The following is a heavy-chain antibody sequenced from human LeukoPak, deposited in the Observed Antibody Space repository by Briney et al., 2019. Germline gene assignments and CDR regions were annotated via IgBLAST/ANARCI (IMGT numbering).Heavy chain of an antibody. V-gene: IGHV3-23*01. CDR2: ISGSGGST. CDR3: ARDKRGSSGFDY. Sequence: GGSLRLSCAASGFTFSSYAMSWVRQAPGKGLEWVSAISGSGGSTYYADSVKGRFTISRDNSKNTLYLQMNSLRAEDTAVYYCARDKRGSSGFDYWGQGTLVTVSS. J-gene: IGHJ4*02. D-gene: IGHD6-19*01. CDR1: GFTFSSYA.